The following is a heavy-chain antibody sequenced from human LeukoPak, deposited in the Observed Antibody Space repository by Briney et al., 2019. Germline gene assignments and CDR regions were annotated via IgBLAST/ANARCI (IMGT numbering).Heavy chain of an antibody. CDR3: ARAGTTVTTSLRY. CDR1: GGSFSGYY. CDR2: INHSGST. J-gene: IGHJ4*02. D-gene: IGHD4-17*01. V-gene: IGHV4-34*01. Sequence: SETLSLTCAVYGGSFSGYYWSWIRQPPGKGLERIGEINHSGSTNYNPSLKSRVTISVDTSKNQFSLKLSSVTAADTAVYYCARAGTTVTTSLRYWGQGTLVTVSS.